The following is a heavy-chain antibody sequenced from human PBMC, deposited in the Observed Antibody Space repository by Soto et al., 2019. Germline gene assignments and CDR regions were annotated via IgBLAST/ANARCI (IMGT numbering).Heavy chain of an antibody. V-gene: IGHV3-30-3*01. J-gene: IGHJ4*02. CDR2: ISYEGTNK. CDR3: VAEEKWLADPFDY. CDR1: GFPFSTYV. D-gene: IGHD6-19*01. Sequence: ESGGGVVPPGTSLRRSCSASGFPFSTYVMHWVRQAPGKGLDWVTPISYEGTNKKYAESVKGRFTISRDNSKNTVSLQMSLLSAEDTAVDYCVAEEKWLADPFDYWGQGTLVTVSS.